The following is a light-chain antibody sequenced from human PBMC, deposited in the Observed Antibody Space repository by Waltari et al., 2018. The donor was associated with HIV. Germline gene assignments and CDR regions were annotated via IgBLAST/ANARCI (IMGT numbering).Light chain of an antibody. CDR1: KSISSW. CDR3: QQYNSYSRA. Sequence: DIQMTQSPSTLSASVGDSVIITCRASKSISSWLAWYQQKPGKAPKLLIYKASTLKSGVASRFSGSGSGTEFTLTISSLQPDDFATYYCQQYNSYSRAFGQGTKVEI. J-gene: IGKJ1*01. CDR2: KAS. V-gene: IGKV1-5*03.